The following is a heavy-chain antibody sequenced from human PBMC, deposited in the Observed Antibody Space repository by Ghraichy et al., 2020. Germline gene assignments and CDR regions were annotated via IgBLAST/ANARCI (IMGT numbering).Heavy chain of an antibody. CDR1: GFTFSSYG. J-gene: IGHJ4*02. Sequence: GGSLRLSCAASGFTFSSYGMHWVRQAPGKGLEWVAVIWYDGSNKYYADSVKGRFTISRDNSKNTLYLQMNSLRAEDTAVYYCARSGRWLQLVPYWWGQGTLVTVSS. D-gene: IGHD5-24*01. CDR3: ARSGRWLQLVPYW. V-gene: IGHV3-33*01. CDR2: IWYDGSNK.